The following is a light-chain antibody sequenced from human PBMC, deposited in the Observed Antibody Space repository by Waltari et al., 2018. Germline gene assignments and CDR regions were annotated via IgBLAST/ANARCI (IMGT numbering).Light chain of an antibody. CDR3: QHYVRLPVS. CDR1: QSVSRS. J-gene: IGKJ1*01. CDR2: GAS. V-gene: IGKV3-20*01. Sequence: ELVLTQSPGTLSLSPGERATLSCRASQSVSRSLAWYQQKPGQAPRLLIYGASSRATGVPDRFSGSGSGTDISLTISRLEPEDFAVYYCQHYVRLPVSFGQGTKVEIK.